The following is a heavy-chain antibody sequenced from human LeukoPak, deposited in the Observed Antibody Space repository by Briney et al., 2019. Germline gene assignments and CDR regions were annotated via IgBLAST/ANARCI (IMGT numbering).Heavy chain of an antibody. CDR2: ISSSGSTI. D-gene: IGHD3-10*01. CDR3: AKDGLWFGESDYFDY. CDR1: GFTFSDYY. J-gene: IGHJ4*02. Sequence: KPGGSLRLSCAASGFTFSDYYMSWIRQAPGKGLEWVSYISSSGSTIYYADSVKGRFTISRDNSKNTLYLQMNSLRAEDTAVYYCAKDGLWFGESDYFDYWGQGTLVTVSS. V-gene: IGHV3-11*01.